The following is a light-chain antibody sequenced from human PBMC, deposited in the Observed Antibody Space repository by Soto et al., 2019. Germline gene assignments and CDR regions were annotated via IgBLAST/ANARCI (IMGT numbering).Light chain of an antibody. V-gene: IGKV1-5*01. CDR2: GAS. J-gene: IGKJ1*01. CDR3: QQYTSYSRA. CDR1: QSISHF. Sequence: DIQMTQSPSTLSASVGDRVTITCRASQSISHFLALYQQKPGKVPKLLIYGASNLGSGVPSRFSGSGSGTDFTLTISGLQPDDFTTYYCQQYTSYSRAFGQGTKVDIK.